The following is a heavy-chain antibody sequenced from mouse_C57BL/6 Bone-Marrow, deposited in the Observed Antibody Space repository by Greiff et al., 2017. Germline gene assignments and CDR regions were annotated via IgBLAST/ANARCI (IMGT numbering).Heavy chain of an antibody. Sequence: EVNVVESGGGLVQPGGSLKLSCAASGFTFSDYGMAWVRQAPRKGPEWVAFISNLAYSIYYADTVTGRFTISRENAKHTLYLEMSSLRSEDTAMYYCARHAMDYWGQGTSVTVSS. CDR3: ARHAMDY. J-gene: IGHJ4*01. CDR1: GFTFSDYG. CDR2: ISNLAYSI. V-gene: IGHV5-15*01.